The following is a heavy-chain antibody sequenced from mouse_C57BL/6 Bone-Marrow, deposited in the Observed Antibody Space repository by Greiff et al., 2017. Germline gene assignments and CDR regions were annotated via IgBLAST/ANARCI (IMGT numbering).Heavy chain of an antibody. Sequence: EVKLMESGGGLVKPGGSLKLSCAASGFTFSAYGMPWVRQAPEKGLEWVAYISSGSITIYYADTLKGRFTISRDNAKNTLFLQMTSRRSEDTAMYYCARDDYDWFAYWGQGTLVTVSA. CDR3: ARDDYDWFAY. D-gene: IGHD2-4*01. V-gene: IGHV5-17*01. CDR1: GFTFSAYG. CDR2: ISSGSITI. J-gene: IGHJ3*01.